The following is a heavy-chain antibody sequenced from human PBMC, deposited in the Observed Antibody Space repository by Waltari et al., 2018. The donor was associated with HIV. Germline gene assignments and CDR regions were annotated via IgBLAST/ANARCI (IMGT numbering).Heavy chain of an antibody. V-gene: IGHV4-39*02. CDR3: AKGGDCVGASCYPNTVPDY. CDR1: GGSITSYIYY. Sequence: QLQLQESGPGLVKPSETLSLTCTVSGGSITSYIYYWGWVRQPPGKGLEWIASIYYDGRTYNNPSLKSRVTISVDTSKNHFSLRLSSVTAADTAVYYCAKGGDCVGASCYPNTVPDYWGQGTLVTVSS. D-gene: IGHD2-15*01. CDR2: IYYDGRT. J-gene: IGHJ4*02.